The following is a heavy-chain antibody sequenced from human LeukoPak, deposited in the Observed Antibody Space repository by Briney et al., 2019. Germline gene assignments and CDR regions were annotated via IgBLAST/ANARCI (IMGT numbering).Heavy chain of an antibody. Sequence: GGSLRLSCAASGFTFSDNSMTWVRQAPGKGLEWVSYIARSTDIIYYADSVRGRFTISRDSARNSLYLQINSLRDEDTAVYYCARIIPSYGAIDYWGQGSLVTVSS. V-gene: IGHV3-48*02. CDR2: IARSTDII. D-gene: IGHD4-17*01. J-gene: IGHJ4*02. CDR1: GFTFSDNS. CDR3: ARIIPSYGAIDY.